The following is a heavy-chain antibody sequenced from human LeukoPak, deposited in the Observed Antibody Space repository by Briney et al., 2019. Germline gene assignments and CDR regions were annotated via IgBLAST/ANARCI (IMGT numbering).Heavy chain of an antibody. D-gene: IGHD3-9*01. CDR3: ASGLRYFDLYY. J-gene: IGHJ4*02. V-gene: IGHV4-39*01. CDR1: GVSISSSNSY. CDR2: IYYSGNT. Sequence: SETLSLTCTVSGVSISSSNSYWGWIRQPPGKGLEWIGSIYYSGNTYYNASLKSQVSISIDTSRNQFSLKLSSVTAADTAVYYCASGLRYFDLYYWGQGTLVTVSS.